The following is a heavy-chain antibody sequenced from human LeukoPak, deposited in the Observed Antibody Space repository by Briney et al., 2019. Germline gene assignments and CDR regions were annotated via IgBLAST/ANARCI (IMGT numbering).Heavy chain of an antibody. V-gene: IGHV1-69*04. CDR1: GGTFSSYA. D-gene: IGHD2-2*01. CDR2: IIPILGMA. J-gene: IGHJ4*02. Sequence: SVKVSCKASGGTFSSYAISGVRQAPGQGLEWMGRIIPILGMANYAQKFQGRVTITADKSTGTAYMELSSLRSEDTAVYYCARDMGPSSYYFDYWGQGTLVTVSS. CDR3: ARDMGPSSYYFDY.